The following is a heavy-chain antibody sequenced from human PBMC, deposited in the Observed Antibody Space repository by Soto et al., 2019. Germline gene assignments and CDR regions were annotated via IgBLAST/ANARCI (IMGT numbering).Heavy chain of an antibody. CDR2: INPNSGGT. J-gene: IGHJ4*02. CDR3: ASLCSGGSCYSEI. CDR1: GYTFTGYY. D-gene: IGHD2-15*01. Sequence: ASVEVSCKASGYTFTGYYMHWVLQAPGQGLEWMGWINPNSGGTNYAQKFQGRVTMTRDTSISTAYMELSRLRSDDTAVYYCASLCSGGSCYSEIWGQGTLVTVSS. V-gene: IGHV1-2*02.